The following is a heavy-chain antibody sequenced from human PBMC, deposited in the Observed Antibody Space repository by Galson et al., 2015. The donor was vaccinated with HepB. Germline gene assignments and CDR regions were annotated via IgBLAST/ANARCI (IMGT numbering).Heavy chain of an antibody. CDR2: VKGDGIST. CDR1: GFTFTNYA. J-gene: IGHJ4*02. D-gene: IGHD3-22*01. V-gene: IGHV3-23*01. Sequence: SLRLSCAAPGFTFTNYAMTWVRQAPGKGLEWVSAVKGDGISTYYANSVKGRFTISRDNSKNTLFLQMNSLRAEDTAVYYCAKRLHYDSTGYYRRGYFDYWGQGTLVTVSS. CDR3: AKRLHYDSTGYYRRGYFDY.